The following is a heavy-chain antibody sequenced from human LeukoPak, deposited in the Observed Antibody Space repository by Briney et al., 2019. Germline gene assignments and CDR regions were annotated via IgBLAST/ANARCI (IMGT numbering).Heavy chain of an antibody. J-gene: IGHJ3*02. V-gene: IGHV1-46*01. CDR3: ARGDTVTIDAFDI. Sequence: ASVKVSCKASGYTXTSYYMHWVRQAPGQGLEWMGIINPSGGSTSYAQYFQGRVTMTRDTSTSTVYMELSSLRSEDTAVYYCARGDTVTIDAFDIWGQGTMVTVSS. CDR1: GYTXTSYY. D-gene: IGHD4-17*01. CDR2: INPSGGST.